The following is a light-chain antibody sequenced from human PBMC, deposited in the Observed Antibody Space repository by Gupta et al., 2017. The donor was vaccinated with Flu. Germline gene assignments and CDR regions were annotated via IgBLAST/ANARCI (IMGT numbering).Light chain of an antibody. Sequence: QSVLSQPPSASGTPGQRVTISCSGSTSNIGSNFIYWSQQLPGTAPKLLIYRNNQRPSGVPDLFSGSKSGTSASLVISGLRSEDEADYYCATWDDSRSGVVFGGGTKVTVL. V-gene: IGLV1-47*01. J-gene: IGLJ2*01. CDR3: ATWDDSRSGVV. CDR2: RNN. CDR1: TSNIGSNF.